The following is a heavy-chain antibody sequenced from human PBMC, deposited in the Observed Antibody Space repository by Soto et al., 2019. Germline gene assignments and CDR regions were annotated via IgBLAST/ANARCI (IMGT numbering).Heavy chain of an antibody. Sequence: GESLKIYFKGSGYSFTSYLICWVRQMPVKGLEWMGIIYPGDSDTRYSPSFQGQVTISADNSISTAYLQWSSLKASDTAMYYCARQPYYYDSSGYVYYFDYSGQGTLVTVSS. CDR3: ARQPYYYDSSGYVYYFDY. V-gene: IGHV5-51*01. CDR1: GYSFTSYL. D-gene: IGHD3-22*01. J-gene: IGHJ4*02. CDR2: IYPGDSDT.